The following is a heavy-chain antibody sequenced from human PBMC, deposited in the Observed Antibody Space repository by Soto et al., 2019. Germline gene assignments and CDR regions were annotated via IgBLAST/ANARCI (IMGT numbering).Heavy chain of an antibody. Sequence: GGSLRLSCAASGFTFSSYGMHWVRQAPGKGLEWVAVISYDGSNKYYADSVKGRFTISRDNSKNTLYLQMNSLRAEDTAVYYCAKAQQQLTPLMDVWGQGTTVTVSS. CDR3: AKAQQQLTPLMDV. V-gene: IGHV3-30*18. J-gene: IGHJ6*02. CDR1: GFTFSSYG. D-gene: IGHD6-13*01. CDR2: ISYDGSNK.